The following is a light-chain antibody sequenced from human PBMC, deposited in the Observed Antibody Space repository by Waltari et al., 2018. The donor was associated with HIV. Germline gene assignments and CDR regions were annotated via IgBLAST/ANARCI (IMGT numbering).Light chain of an antibody. J-gene: IGLJ2*01. Sequence: SFELTQPPSVSVSPGQTARITCSGDALSKQYVYWYQPKAGQAPLLIIYKDSERPSGVPERFSASSSGKTVTLSINGVLAEDEADYYCQSSDKNIKSVVFGGGTKLTVL. CDR3: QSSDKNIKSVV. V-gene: IGLV3-25*03. CDR2: KDS. CDR1: ALSKQY.